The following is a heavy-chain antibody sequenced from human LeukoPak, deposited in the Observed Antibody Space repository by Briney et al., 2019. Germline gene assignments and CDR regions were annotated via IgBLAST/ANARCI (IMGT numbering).Heavy chain of an antibody. V-gene: IGHV4-61*01. CDR1: GGSVSSGTYY. CDR3: ARDRVRGNSNPFFDY. Sequence: PSETLSLTCTVSGGSVSSGTYYWSWIRQHPGKGLEWIGYIYYSGSTNYNPSLKSRVTISVDTSKNQFSLKLSSVTAADTAVYYCARDRVRGNSNPFFDYWGQETLVTVSS. D-gene: IGHD4-11*01. CDR2: IYYSGST. J-gene: IGHJ4*02.